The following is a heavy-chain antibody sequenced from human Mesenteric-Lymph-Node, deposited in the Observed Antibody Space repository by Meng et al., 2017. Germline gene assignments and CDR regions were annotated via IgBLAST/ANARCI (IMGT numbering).Heavy chain of an antibody. D-gene: IGHD3-9*01. CDR1: GGSIINYY. Sequence: SETLSLTCNVSGGSIINYYWSWIRQPPGKGRAWIGSIYYSGSTCYNPSLKSRVTISVDTSKNQFSLKLSSVTAAATAVYYCAREARYVDRLLSEKGGDDYWGQGTLVTVSS. CDR3: AREARYVDRLLSEKGGDDY. CDR2: IYYSGST. V-gene: IGHV4-59*12. J-gene: IGHJ4*02.